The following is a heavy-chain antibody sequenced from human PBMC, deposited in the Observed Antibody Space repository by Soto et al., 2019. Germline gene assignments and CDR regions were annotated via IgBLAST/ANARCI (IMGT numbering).Heavy chain of an antibody. D-gene: IGHD3-10*01. J-gene: IGHJ6*02. CDR3: ARGIEDGSGSWEVYYYYGMDV. CDR1: GFTFSSYG. V-gene: IGHV3-33*01. Sequence: GGSLRLSCAASGFTFSSYGMHWVRQAPGKGLEWVTVIWYDGSNKYYADSVKGRFTISRDNSKNTLYLQMNSLRAEDTAVYYCARGIEDGSGSWEVYYYYGMDVWGQGTTVTVSS. CDR2: IWYDGSNK.